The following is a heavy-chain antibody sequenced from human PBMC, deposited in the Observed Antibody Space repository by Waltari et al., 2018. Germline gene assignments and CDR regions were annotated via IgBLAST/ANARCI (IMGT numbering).Heavy chain of an antibody. CDR3: ARDNRRLRWQRDAFDI. V-gene: IGHV4-39*07. J-gene: IGHJ3*02. Sequence: QLQLQESGPGLVKPSETLSLTCTVSGGSISSSSYYWGWIRQPPGKGLEWIGSIYYSGSTYYNPSLKSRVTISVDTSKNQFSLKLSSVTAADTAVYYCARDNRRLRWQRDAFDIWGQGTMVTVSS. CDR2: IYYSGST. CDR1: GGSISSSSYY. D-gene: IGHD4-17*01.